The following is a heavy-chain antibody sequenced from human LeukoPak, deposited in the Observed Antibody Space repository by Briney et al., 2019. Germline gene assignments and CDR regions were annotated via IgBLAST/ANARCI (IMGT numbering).Heavy chain of an antibody. CDR3: ARDGSGSYHGDDAFDI. CDR2: IYYSGST. D-gene: IGHD1-26*01. CDR1: GGSISSSSYY. V-gene: IGHV4-39*07. Sequence: SETLSLTCTVSGGSISSSSYYWGWIRQPPGKGLEWIGSIYYSGSTYYNPSLKSRVTISVDTSKNQFSLKLSSVTAADTAVYYCARDGSGSYHGDDAFDIWGQGTMVTVSS. J-gene: IGHJ3*02.